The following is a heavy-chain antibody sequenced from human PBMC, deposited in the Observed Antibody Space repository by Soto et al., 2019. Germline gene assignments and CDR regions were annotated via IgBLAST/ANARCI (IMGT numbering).Heavy chain of an antibody. V-gene: IGHV4-59*01. Sequence: PSETLSLTCTVSGGSISSYYWSWIRQPPGKGLEWIGYIYYSGSTNYNPSLKSRVTISVDTSKNQFSLKLSSVTAADTAVYYCARGPLLRNPEGYYYSNGMDVWDQGTTVTVSS. J-gene: IGHJ6*02. CDR3: ARGPLLRNPEGYYYSNGMDV. CDR1: GGSISSYY. D-gene: IGHD3-10*01. CDR2: IYYSGST.